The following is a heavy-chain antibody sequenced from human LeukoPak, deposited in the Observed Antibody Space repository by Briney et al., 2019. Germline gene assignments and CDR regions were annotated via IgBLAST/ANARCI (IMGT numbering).Heavy chain of an antibody. Sequence: SETLSLTCAVYGGSFSGYYWSWIRQPPGKGLEWIGEINHSGSTNYNSSLKSRVTISVDTSKNQFTLKLSSVTAADTAVYYCARGSLGVVVPAAIRYYYYGMDVWGQGTTVTVSS. CDR2: INHSGST. D-gene: IGHD2-2*01. J-gene: IGHJ6*02. CDR3: ARGSLGVVVPAAIRYYYYGMDV. V-gene: IGHV4-34*01. CDR1: GGSFSGYY.